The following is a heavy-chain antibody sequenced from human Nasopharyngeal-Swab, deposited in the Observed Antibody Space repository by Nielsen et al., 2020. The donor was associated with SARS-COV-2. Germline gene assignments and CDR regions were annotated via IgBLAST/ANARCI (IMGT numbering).Heavy chain of an antibody. Sequence: GGSLRLSCAASGFTFSSYAMSWVRQAPGKGLEWVSAISGGGSTYYADSVKGRFTITRDNSKNTLYLQMNSLRAEDTAVYYCAKGWQWLVRDAFDIWGQGTMVTVSS. CDR3: AKGWQWLVRDAFDI. V-gene: IGHV3-23*01. CDR1: GFTFSSYA. CDR2: ISGGGST. D-gene: IGHD6-19*01. J-gene: IGHJ3*02.